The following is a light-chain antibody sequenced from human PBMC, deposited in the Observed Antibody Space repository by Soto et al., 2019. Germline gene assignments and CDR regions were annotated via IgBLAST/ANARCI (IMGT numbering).Light chain of an antibody. CDR2: GAS. CDR3: QQYGSSPLT. Sequence: EIVLTQSPGTLSLSPGERATLSCRASQSVSSNYLAWYQQKPGQAPRLLIYGASSRATDIPDRFSGSGSETDFTLTISRLEPEDFAVYYCQQYGSSPLTFGGGTKVDIK. CDR1: QSVSSNY. J-gene: IGKJ4*01. V-gene: IGKV3-20*01.